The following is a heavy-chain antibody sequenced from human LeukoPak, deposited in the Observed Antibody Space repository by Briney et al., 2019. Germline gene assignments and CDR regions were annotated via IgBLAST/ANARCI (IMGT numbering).Heavy chain of an antibody. CDR2: IRYDGSNK. CDR1: GFTFSSYG. V-gene: IGHV3-30*02. CDR3: AKDPRYSSSSYYYYYMDV. Sequence: PGGSLRLSCAASGFTFSSYGMHWVRQAPGKGLEWVAFIRYDGSNKYYADSVKGRFTISRDNSKNTLYLQMNSLRAEDTAVYYCAKDPRYSSSSYYYYYMDVWGKGTTVTVSS. J-gene: IGHJ6*03. D-gene: IGHD6-6*01.